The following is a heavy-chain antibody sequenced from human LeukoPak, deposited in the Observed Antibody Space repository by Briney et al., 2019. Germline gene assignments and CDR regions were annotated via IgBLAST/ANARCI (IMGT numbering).Heavy chain of an antibody. J-gene: IGHJ5*02. D-gene: IGHD6-13*01. CDR1: GYTFTSYD. V-gene: IGHV1-8*01. Sequence: GASVKVSCKASGYTFTSYDINWVRQATGQGLEWMGWMNPNSGNTGYAQKFQGRVTMTRNTSISTAYMELSSLRSEDTAVYYCARERRYSSSWYAGKRWFDPWGQGTLVTVSS. CDR3: ARERRYSSSWYAGKRWFDP. CDR2: MNPNSGNT.